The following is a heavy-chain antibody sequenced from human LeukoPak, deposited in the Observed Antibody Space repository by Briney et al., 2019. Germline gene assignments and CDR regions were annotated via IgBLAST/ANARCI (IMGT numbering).Heavy chain of an antibody. D-gene: IGHD5-12*01. Sequence: GRSPRLSCAASGFNFSSYGMHWVRQAPGKGMEWVAAISYDGRNNYYGGSVKGRFTISRDNSKNTLYLQMNSLRGEDTAVYYCAKDPRQGIYSGYLMEFDYWGQGTLVTVSS. V-gene: IGHV3-30*18. J-gene: IGHJ4*02. CDR2: ISYDGRNN. CDR1: GFNFSSYG. CDR3: AKDPRQGIYSGYLMEFDY.